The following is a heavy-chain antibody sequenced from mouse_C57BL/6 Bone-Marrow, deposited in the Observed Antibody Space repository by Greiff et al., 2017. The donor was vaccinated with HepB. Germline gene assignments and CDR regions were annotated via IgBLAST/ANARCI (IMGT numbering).Heavy chain of an antibody. CDR2: IWSGGST. CDR1: GFSLTSYG. D-gene: IGHD1-1*01. Sequence: QVQLKESGPGLVQPSQCLSITCTVSGFSLTSYGVHWVRQSPGKGLEWLGVIWSGGSTDYNAVFISRLSISKDNSKSQVFFKMNSLQADDTANYYCARNWGVVDWYFDVWGTGTTVTVSS. J-gene: IGHJ1*03. V-gene: IGHV2-2*01. CDR3: ARNWGVVDWYFDV.